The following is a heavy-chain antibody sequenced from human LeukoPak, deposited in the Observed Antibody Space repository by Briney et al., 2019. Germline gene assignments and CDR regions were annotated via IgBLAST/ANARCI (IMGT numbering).Heavy chain of an antibody. Sequence: SETLSLTCTVSGGSISSSSYYWTWIRQPPGKGLEWIGSIYYSGSTNYNPSLKSRVTISIDTSKNQFSLKLSSVTAADTAVYYCARTSFDILTGYYSGGGPFDSWGQGTLVTVSS. CDR1: GGSISSSSYY. CDR2: IYYSGST. CDR3: ARTSFDILTGYYSGGGPFDS. V-gene: IGHV4-61*05. D-gene: IGHD3-9*01. J-gene: IGHJ4*02.